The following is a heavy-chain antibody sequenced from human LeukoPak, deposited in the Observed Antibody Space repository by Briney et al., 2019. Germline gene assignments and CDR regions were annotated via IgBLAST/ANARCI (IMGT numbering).Heavy chain of an antibody. Sequence: SETLSLTCTVSGGSISSYYWSWIRQPPGKGLEWIGYIYYSGSTNYNPSLKSRVTISVDTSKNQFSLKLSSVTAADTAVYYCARDNTAVDYWGQGTLVTVSS. CDR1: GGSISSYY. CDR3: ARDNTAVDY. J-gene: IGHJ4*02. CDR2: IYYSGST. V-gene: IGHV4-59*01. D-gene: IGHD2/OR15-2a*01.